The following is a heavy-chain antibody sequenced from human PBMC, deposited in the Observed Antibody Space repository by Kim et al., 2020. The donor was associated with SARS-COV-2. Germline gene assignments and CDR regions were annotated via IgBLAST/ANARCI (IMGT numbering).Heavy chain of an antibody. J-gene: IGHJ5*02. CDR2: T. Sequence: TTYNPSLKSRFTISVDTSKNQFSLKLSSVTAADTAVYYCVRFGGTGWFDPWGQGTLVTVSS. V-gene: IGHV4-4*09. CDR3: VRFGGTGWFDP. D-gene: IGHD3-10*01.